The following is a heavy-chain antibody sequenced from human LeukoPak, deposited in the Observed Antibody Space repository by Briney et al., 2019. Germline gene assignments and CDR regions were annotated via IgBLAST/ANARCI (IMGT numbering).Heavy chain of an antibody. V-gene: IGHV3-21*01. Sequence: GGSLKLSCAASGFTFSSYSMNWVRQAPGKGLEWVSSISSSSSYIYYADSVKGRFTISRDNAKNSLYLQMNSLRAEDTAVYYCARVIRGYFDYWGQGTLVTVSS. D-gene: IGHD3-16*01. J-gene: IGHJ4*02. CDR2: ISSSSSYI. CDR1: GFTFSSYS. CDR3: ARVIRGYFDY.